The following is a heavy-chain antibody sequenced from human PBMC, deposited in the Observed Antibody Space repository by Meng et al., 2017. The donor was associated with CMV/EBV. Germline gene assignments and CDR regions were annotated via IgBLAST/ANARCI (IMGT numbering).Heavy chain of an antibody. J-gene: IGHJ5*02. CDR2: LYWNADK. Sequence: SGPTLANPTQTLTLTCTFSGFSRSTSGVGLGWIRQPPGKALEWLALLYWNADKRYSPSLKSRLTITKATSKNPVVLTMTNMDPVDTATYYCAHIGAQYYAFWSGAVVWFDPWGQGTLVTVSS. D-gene: IGHD3-3*01. CDR1: GFSRSTSGVG. CDR3: AHIGAQYYAFWSGAVVWFDP. V-gene: IGHV2-5*01.